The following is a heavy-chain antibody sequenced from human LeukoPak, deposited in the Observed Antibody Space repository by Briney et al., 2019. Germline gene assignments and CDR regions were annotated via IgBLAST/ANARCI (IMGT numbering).Heavy chain of an antibody. D-gene: IGHD3-16*01. V-gene: IGHV3-64*01. CDR1: GFAFSTYT. J-gene: IGHJ5*02. CDR2: ISPNGHDT. Sequence: GESLRLPCAASGFAFSTYTMHWVRQAPGEGLQSASAISPNGHDTYYLNSVKGRFTISRDNSKNTLHLQMGSLTTEDMAVYYCGREVDGGFDPWGQGTLVTVSS. CDR3: GREVDGGFDP.